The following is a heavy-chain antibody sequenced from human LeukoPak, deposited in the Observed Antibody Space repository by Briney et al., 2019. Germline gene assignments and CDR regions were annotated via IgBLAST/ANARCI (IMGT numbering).Heavy chain of an antibody. V-gene: IGHV3-7*01. Sequence: GGSLRLSCAASGFTFSSYWMSWGRQAPGKGLEWVANIKQDGSEKYYVDSVKGRFTISRDNAKNSLYLQMNSLRAEDTAVYYCARTSIRVGTTDEDYWGQGTLVTVSS. D-gene: IGHD2/OR15-2a*01. CDR1: GFTFSSYW. CDR3: ARTSIRVGTTDEDY. CDR2: IKQDGSEK. J-gene: IGHJ4*02.